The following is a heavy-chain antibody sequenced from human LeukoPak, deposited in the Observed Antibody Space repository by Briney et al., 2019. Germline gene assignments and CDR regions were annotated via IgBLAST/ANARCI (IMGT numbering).Heavy chain of an antibody. D-gene: IGHD2-2*01. Sequence: GGSLRLSCAASGFTFSSHWMHWVRQAPGKGLVWVSRINTDGSTTSYADSVKGRFTISRDNAKNTLYLQMNSLRAEDTAVYYCARVSTYCSSNSCPYDYWGQGTLVTVSS. CDR1: GFTFSSHW. CDR2: INTDGSTT. J-gene: IGHJ4*02. V-gene: IGHV3-74*01. CDR3: ARVSTYCSSNSCPYDY.